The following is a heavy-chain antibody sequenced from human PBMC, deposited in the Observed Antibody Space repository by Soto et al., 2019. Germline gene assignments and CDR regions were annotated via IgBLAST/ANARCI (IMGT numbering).Heavy chain of an antibody. CDR1: GYTFTNYG. D-gene: IGHD6-19*01. CDR2: INPGSGNT. J-gene: IGHJ2*01. V-gene: IGHV1-3*01. CDR3: ARSGYSSGWYHWYFDF. Sequence: ASVKVSCKASGYTFTNYGIHWVRQAPGQRLEWMGWINPGSGNTKYSQKLQGRVTINRDTSASTAYMELSSLRSEDTAVYYCARSGYSSGWYHWYFDFWGRGTLVTVSS.